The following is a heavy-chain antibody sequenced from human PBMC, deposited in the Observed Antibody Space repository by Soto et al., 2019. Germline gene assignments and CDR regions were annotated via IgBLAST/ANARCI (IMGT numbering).Heavy chain of an antibody. D-gene: IGHD1-1*01. CDR2: ISGSGGST. CDR3: ARARTPALNNWFDP. J-gene: IGHJ5*02. CDR1: GFTFSSYA. Sequence: PGGSLRLSCAASGFTFSSYAMSWVRQAPGKGLEWVSAISGSGGSTYYADSVKGRFTISRDNSKNTLYLQMNSLRAEDTAVYYCARARTPALNNWFDPWGQGTLVTVSS. V-gene: IGHV3-23*01.